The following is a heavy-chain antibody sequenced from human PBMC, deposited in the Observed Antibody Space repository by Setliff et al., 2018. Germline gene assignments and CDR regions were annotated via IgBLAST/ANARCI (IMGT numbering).Heavy chain of an antibody. CDR2: IRDKYNSYAI. Sequence: GGSLRLSCAASGFIFSGSAIHWVRQASGKGLEWVGRIRDKYNSYAIAYAASVEGRFTISRDDSKNMAYLQMNSLRSDDTAVYYCARGGAAAQWFADYWGQGTLVTVSS. J-gene: IGHJ4*02. D-gene: IGHD6-13*01. CDR3: ARGGAAAQWFADY. V-gene: IGHV3-73*01. CDR1: GFIFSGSA.